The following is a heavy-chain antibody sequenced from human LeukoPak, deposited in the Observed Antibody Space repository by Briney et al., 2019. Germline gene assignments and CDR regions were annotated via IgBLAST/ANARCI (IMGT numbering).Heavy chain of an antibody. Sequence: ASVKVSCRVSGYTLTELSMHWVRQAPGKGLEWMGGFDPDDGETIYAQKFQGRVTMTEDTSTDTAYMELSSLRSEDTAVYYCATGKPDYYDRGFDPWGQGTLVTVSS. V-gene: IGHV1-24*01. J-gene: IGHJ5*02. CDR3: ATGKPDYYDRGFDP. D-gene: IGHD3-22*01. CDR1: GYTLTELS. CDR2: FDPDDGET.